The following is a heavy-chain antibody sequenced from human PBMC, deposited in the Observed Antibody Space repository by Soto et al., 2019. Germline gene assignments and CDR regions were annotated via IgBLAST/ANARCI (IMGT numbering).Heavy chain of an antibody. D-gene: IGHD2-15*01. CDR2: ISYDGSNK. CDR3: EKDRGAXYCIGGSGNYYNYGMDV. CDR1: GFTFSSYC. J-gene: IGHJ6*02. V-gene: IGHV3-30*18. Sequence: SLRISCAASGFTFSSYCMHWVRQAPGKGLEWVAVISYDGSNKYSADSVKGRFTISRDNSKNTLYLQMNSLRGENTDVYYCEKDRGAXYCIGGSGNYYNYGMDVWGQGTTVTVSS.